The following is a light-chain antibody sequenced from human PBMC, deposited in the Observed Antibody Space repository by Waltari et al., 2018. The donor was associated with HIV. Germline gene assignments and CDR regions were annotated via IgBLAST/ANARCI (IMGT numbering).Light chain of an antibody. CDR2: DAS. CDR3: QQYFSVPYT. J-gene: IGKJ2*01. V-gene: IGKV3-15*01. Sequence: ETVMTQSPGTLSASPGERVALSCRASQSVDNKLAWYQQKPGQSPRLLVYDASTGAAGIPDRFSGSGSGTQFTLTITGLQSEDVAVYYCQQYFSVPYTFGQGTKLEIK. CDR1: QSVDNK.